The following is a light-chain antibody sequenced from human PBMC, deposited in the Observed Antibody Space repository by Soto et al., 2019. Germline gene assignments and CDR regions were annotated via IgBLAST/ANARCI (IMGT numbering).Light chain of an antibody. Sequence: DIQLTQSPSFLSASVGDRVTITCRASQDIGSYLAWYQQKPGKAPKLLIYAASSLQSGVPSRFSGSMSGTEFTLTISSLQPEDFATYYCQQLNTYPITFGPGTKVDIK. J-gene: IGKJ3*01. V-gene: IGKV1-9*01. CDR2: AAS. CDR1: QDIGSY. CDR3: QQLNTYPIT.